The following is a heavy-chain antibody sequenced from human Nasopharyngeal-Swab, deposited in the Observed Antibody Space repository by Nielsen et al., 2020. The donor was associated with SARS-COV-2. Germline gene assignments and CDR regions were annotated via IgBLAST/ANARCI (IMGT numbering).Heavy chain of an antibody. CDR2: IVVGSGNT. J-gene: IGHJ4*02. V-gene: IGHV1-58*01. CDR1: GFTFTSSA. CDR3: AAVINPASGGH. Sequence: SVKVSCKASGFTFTSSAVQWVRQARGQRLEWIGWIVVGSGNTNYAQKFQERVTITRDMSTSTAYMELSSLRSEDKAVYYCAAVINPASGGHWGQGTLVTVSS. D-gene: IGHD1-26*01.